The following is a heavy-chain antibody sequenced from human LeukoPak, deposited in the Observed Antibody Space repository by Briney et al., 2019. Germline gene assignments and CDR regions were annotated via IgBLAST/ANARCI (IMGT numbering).Heavy chain of an antibody. V-gene: IGHV3-23*01. Sequence: GGSLRLSCAASGFTFSSYAMSWVRQAPGKGLEWVSATSGSDGTTYYADSVKGRFTISRDNSKNTLYLQMNSLRAEDTAVYYCNSVAGNFDYWGQGTLVTVSS. D-gene: IGHD6-19*01. J-gene: IGHJ4*02. CDR1: GFTFSSYA. CDR3: NSVAGNFDY. CDR2: TSGSDGTT.